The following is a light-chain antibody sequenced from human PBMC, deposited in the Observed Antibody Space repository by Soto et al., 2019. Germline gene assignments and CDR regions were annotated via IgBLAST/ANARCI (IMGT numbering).Light chain of an antibody. V-gene: IGKV3D-20*02. CDR3: QQGGNWPLT. Sequence: IMLIQSPATLSLSPGERATLSCRASQSVSSNYLAWYQQKPGQAPRLLIYGASSRATGIPDRFSGSGSGTDFTLTISSLEPEDFAVYYCQQGGNWPLTFGQGTKVDIK. CDR2: GAS. J-gene: IGKJ1*01. CDR1: QSVSSNY.